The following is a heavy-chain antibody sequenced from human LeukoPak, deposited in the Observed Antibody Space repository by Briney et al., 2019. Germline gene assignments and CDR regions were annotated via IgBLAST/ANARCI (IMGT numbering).Heavy chain of an antibody. CDR2: ISASGGKT. D-gene: IGHD3-10*01. Sequence: GGSLRLSCAASGFIFNDYAMSWVRQVPGKGLECVSVISASGGKTYYADSVKGRFTISRDTSKTTISLQMNSLRVEDSAVYYCAKWTRTTLFRGDRARFDSWGQGTLVTVSS. CDR3: AKWTRTTLFRGDRARFDS. V-gene: IGHV3-23*01. CDR1: GFIFNDYA. J-gene: IGHJ4*02.